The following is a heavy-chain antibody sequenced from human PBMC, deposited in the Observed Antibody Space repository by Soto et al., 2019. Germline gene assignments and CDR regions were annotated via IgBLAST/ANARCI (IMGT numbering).Heavy chain of an antibody. CDR1: GFSLSTSGMC. J-gene: IGHJ6*02. V-gene: IGHV2-70*01. D-gene: IGHD1-26*01. Sequence: SGPTLVNPTPTLTLTCTFSGFSLSTSGMCVSWIRQPPGKALEWLALIDWDDDKYYSTSLKTRLTISKDTSKNQVVLTMTNMDPVDTATYYCARSKWELYYYYGMDVWGQGTTVTVS. CDR3: ARSKWELYYYYGMDV. CDR2: IDWDDDK.